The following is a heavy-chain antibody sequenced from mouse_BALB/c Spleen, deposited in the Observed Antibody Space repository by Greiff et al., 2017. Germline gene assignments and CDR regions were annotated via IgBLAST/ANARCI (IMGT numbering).Heavy chain of an antibody. CDR2: IWTGGGT. V-gene: IGHV2-9-2*01. CDR1: GFSLTSYD. CDR3: VREGTTVSYYYAMDY. J-gene: IGHJ4*01. D-gene: IGHD1-1*01. Sequence: VKLVESGPGLVAPSQSLSITCTVSGFSLTSYDISWIRQPPGKGLEWLGVIWTGGGTNYNSAFMSRLSISKDNSKSQVFLKMNSLQTDDTAIYYCVREGTTVSYYYAMDYWGQGTSVTVSS.